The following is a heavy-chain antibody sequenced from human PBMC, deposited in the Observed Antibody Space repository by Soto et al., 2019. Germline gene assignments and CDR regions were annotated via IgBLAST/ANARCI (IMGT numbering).Heavy chain of an antibody. CDR3: ARDNVGYSGYDSEIY. J-gene: IGHJ4*02. D-gene: IGHD5-12*01. CDR1: GFTFSDYY. CDR2: ISSSGSTI. V-gene: IGHV3-11*01. Sequence: GGSLRLSCAASGFTFSDYYMTWIRQAPGKGLEWVSYISSSGSTIYYADSVKGRFTISRDNAENSLSLQMNSLRAEDTAVYYCARDNVGYSGYDSEIYWGQGTLVTVSS.